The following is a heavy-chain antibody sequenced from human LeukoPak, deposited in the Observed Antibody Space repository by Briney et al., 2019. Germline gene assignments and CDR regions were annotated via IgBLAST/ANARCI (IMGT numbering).Heavy chain of an antibody. CDR2: FDPEDGEA. V-gene: IGHV1-24*01. D-gene: IGHD6-19*01. Sequence: ASVKVSCKVSGYTLTELSMHWVRPAPGEGLEWMGGFDPEDGEAIYAQKFQGRVTMTEDTSTDTAYMELSSLRSEDTAVYYCATGQGYSSGWVFDYWGQGTLVTVSS. CDR1: GYTLTELS. CDR3: ATGQGYSSGWVFDY. J-gene: IGHJ4*02.